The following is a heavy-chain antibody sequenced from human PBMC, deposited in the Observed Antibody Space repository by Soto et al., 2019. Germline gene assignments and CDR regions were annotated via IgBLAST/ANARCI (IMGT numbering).Heavy chain of an antibody. J-gene: IGHJ6*02. CDR1: GDSVSSNSAA. D-gene: IGHD3-9*01. V-gene: IGHV6-1*01. CDR2: TYYSSKWYN. CDR3: ARDLAALRYFDWLPDYYYYGMDV. Sequence: SQTLSLTCAISGDSVSSNSAAWNWIRQSPSRGLEWLGRTYYSSKWYNDYAVTVKSRITINPDTSKNQFSLQLNSVTPEDTAVYYCARDLAALRYFDWLPDYYYYGMDVWGQGTTVTVSS.